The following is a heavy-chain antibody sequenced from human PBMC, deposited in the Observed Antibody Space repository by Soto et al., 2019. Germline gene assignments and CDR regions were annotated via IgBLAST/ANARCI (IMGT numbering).Heavy chain of an antibody. Sequence: GGSLRLSCAASGFTFSNYGMHWVRQAPGKGLEWVAIIWHDGNNKYYADSVRGRFIISRDNSKNRLYLQMNSLRAEDTAVYYCASDLVGASDSYGLDVWGQGTTVTVSS. CDR3: ASDLVGASDSYGLDV. D-gene: IGHD1-26*01. CDR1: GFTFSNYG. CDR2: IWHDGNNK. V-gene: IGHV3-33*01. J-gene: IGHJ6*02.